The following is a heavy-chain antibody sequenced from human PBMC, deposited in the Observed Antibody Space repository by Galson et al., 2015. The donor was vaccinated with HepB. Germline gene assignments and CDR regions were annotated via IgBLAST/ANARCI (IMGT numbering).Heavy chain of an antibody. J-gene: IGHJ5*02. CDR2: TYYRSKWYN. CDR3: ARDRPVVVPAAISFNEDWFDP. Sequence: CAISGDSVSSNSAAWNWIRQSPSRGLEWLGRTYYRSKWYNDYAVSVKSRITINPDTSKNQFSLKLSSVTAADTAVYYCARDRPVVVPAAISFNEDWFDPWGQGTLVTVSS. CDR1: GDSVSSNSAA. V-gene: IGHV6-1*01. D-gene: IGHD2-2*01.